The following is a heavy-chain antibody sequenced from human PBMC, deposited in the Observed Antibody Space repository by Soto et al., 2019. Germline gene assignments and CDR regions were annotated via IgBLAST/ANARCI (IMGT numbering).Heavy chain of an antibody. CDR1: GFTFSSYS. CDR3: AGDHLPPHFVITMVGGPQTPQGFDI. D-gene: IGHD3-10*01. J-gene: IGHJ3*02. V-gene: IGHV3-48*01. Sequence: LGGSLRLSCAASGFTFSSYSMNWVRQAPGKGLEWVSYISSSSSTIYYADSVKGRFTISRDNAKNSLYLQMNSLRAEDTAVYYCAGDHLPPHFVITMVGGPQTPQGFDIWGQGTMVTVSS. CDR2: ISSSSSTI.